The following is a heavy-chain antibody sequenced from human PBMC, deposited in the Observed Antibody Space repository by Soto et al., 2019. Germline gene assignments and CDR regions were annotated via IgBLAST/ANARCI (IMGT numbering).Heavy chain of an antibody. J-gene: IGHJ4*02. D-gene: IGHD3-22*01. V-gene: IGHV3-23*01. CDR2: ISGSGGST. Sequence: LRLSCAASGFTFSSYAMSWVRQAPGKGLEWVSAISGSGGSTYYADSVKGRFTIFRDNSKNTLYLQMNSLRAEDTAVYYCAKDPRGGYYSDYWGQGXLVTVYS. CDR3: AKDPRGGYYSDY. CDR1: GFTFSSYA.